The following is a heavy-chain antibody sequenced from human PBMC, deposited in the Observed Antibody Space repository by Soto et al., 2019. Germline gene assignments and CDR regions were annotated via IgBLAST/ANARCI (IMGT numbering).Heavy chain of an antibody. Sequence: GESVKISCKGSGYSFAGYCITWVLQRPWKGLEWMGRIDPSDSQTDYSPSFRGHVTISVTKSITTVFLQWSSLRASDTAMYYCARQIYDSDTGPNFQYYFDSWGQGTPVTVSS. J-gene: IGHJ4*02. CDR1: GYSFAGYC. CDR2: IDPSDSQT. V-gene: IGHV5-10-1*01. CDR3: ARQIYDSDTGPNFQYYFDS. D-gene: IGHD3-22*01.